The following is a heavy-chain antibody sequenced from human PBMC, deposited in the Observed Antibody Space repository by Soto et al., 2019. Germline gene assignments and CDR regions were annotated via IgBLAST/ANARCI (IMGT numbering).Heavy chain of an antibody. V-gene: IGHV1-69*08. J-gene: IGHJ4*02. Sequence: QAQLMQSGAEVKKPGSSVKVSCKASGGTFSSYTITWVRQGPGQRLEWMGRIIPILGETNYAPKFQGRVTITADKSTGTAYMDLSSLTSEDTAVYYCARVDYDDSVVPDYWGQGTLVTVSS. CDR3: ARVDYDDSVVPDY. D-gene: IGHD3-22*01. CDR1: GGTFSSYT. CDR2: IIPILGET.